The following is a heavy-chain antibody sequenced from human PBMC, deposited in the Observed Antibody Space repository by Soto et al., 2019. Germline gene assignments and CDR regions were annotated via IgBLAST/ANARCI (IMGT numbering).Heavy chain of an antibody. J-gene: IGHJ4*02. Sequence: EVQLLESGGGLVQPGGSLRLSCAASGFTFSSYAMSWVRQAPGKGLEWVSAISGSGGSTYYADSVKGRFTISRDNSKNTLYLHMNSLRAEDTAVYYCAKSFGRIVVVQPYYFDYWGQGTLVTVSS. D-gene: IGHD3-22*01. V-gene: IGHV3-23*01. CDR1: GFTFSSYA. CDR2: ISGSGGST. CDR3: AKSFGRIVVVQPYYFDY.